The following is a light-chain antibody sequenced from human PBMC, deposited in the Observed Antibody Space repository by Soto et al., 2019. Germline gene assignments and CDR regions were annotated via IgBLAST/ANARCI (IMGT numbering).Light chain of an antibody. V-gene: IGLV2-14*01. CDR1: SSDVGGYNY. Sequence: QSAPTQPASVSGSPGQSITISCTGTSSDVGGYNYVSWYQQYPGKAPKLMIYHVSNRPSGVSNRFSGSKSGNSASLTISVLQDEDEADYYCSSYTSTSTYVFGTGTKLTVL. CDR3: SSYTSTSTYV. CDR2: HVS. J-gene: IGLJ1*01.